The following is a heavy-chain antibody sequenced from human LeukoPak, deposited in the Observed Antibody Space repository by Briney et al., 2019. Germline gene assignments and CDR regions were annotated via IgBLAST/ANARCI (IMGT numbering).Heavy chain of an antibody. D-gene: IGHD2-8*01. CDR3: SRENGAFSPFGF. V-gene: IGHV4-4*02. CDR2: ISLSGLT. J-gene: IGHJ4*02. Sequence: PSETLSLTCGVSGGSISITNWWSWVRQPPGQGLEWIGEISLSGLTNYSPSLNSRVTMSLDKPKNQLSLNLSSVTAADTAVYYCSRENGAFSPFGFWGQGTLVTVPS. CDR1: GGSISITNW.